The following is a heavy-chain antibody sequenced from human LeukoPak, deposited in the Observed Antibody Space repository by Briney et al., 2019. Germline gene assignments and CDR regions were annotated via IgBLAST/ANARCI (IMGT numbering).Heavy chain of an antibody. CDR1: GFTFSSYA. CDR3: AKGRHYYYDSSGYSNFDY. D-gene: IGHD3-22*01. Sequence: PGGSLRLSCAASGFTFSSYAMSWVRQAPGKGLEWVSAIGGSGGSTYYADSVKGRFTISRDNSKNTLYLQMNSLRAEDTAVYYCAKGRHYYYDSSGYSNFDYWGQGTLVTVSS. CDR2: IGGSGGST. J-gene: IGHJ4*02. V-gene: IGHV3-23*01.